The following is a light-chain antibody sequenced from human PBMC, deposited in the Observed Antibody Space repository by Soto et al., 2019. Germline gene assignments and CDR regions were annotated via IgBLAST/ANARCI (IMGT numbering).Light chain of an antibody. CDR1: SSDVGSYNF. V-gene: IGLV2-23*03. Sequence: QSALTQPASVSGSPGQSITISCAGTSSDVGSYNFVSWYQQHPGKAPKLMIYEGNKRPSGVSNRFSGSKSSNTASLTISGLQAADEADYYCCSYAGSSTFVVFGGGTQLTVL. J-gene: IGLJ2*01. CDR3: CSYAGSSTFVV. CDR2: EGN.